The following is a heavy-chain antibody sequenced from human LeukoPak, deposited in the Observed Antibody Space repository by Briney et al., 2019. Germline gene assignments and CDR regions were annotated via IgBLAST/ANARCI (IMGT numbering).Heavy chain of an antibody. CDR1: GYSFTSYW. CDR2: IYPGDSDT. J-gene: IGHJ4*02. CDR3: ATLLESSPTPYYFDY. D-gene: IGHD3-16*02. V-gene: IGHV5-51*01. Sequence: GESLKISCKGSGYSFTSYWIGWVRQMPGKGLEWMGIIYPGDSDTRYSPSFQGQVTISADKSISTAYLQWSSLTASDTAMYYCATLLESSPTPYYFDYWGQGTLVTVSS.